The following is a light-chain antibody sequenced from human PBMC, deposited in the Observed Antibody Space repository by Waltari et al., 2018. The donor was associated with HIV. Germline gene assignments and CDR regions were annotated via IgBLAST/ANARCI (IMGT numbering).Light chain of an antibody. CDR1: TSNIGSNP. Sequence: QSVLTQPPSASGTLGQAVTISRFVSTSNIGSNPVNWYQHLPGAAPKLIIFRNHQRPSGVPDRVSGSQSGTSAFLTITGLLSGDEATYYCAAWDASLHVLFGGGTQLTVV. V-gene: IGLV1-44*01. CDR2: RNH. CDR3: AAWDASLHVL. J-gene: IGLJ2*01.